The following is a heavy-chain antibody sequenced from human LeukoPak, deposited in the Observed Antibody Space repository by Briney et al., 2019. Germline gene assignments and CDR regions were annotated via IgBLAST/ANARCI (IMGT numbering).Heavy chain of an antibody. CDR3: ARDDILTGYPTPFDY. CDR2: ISSSGSTI. D-gene: IGHD3-9*01. Sequence: PGGSLRLSCAASGFTFSNYALHWVRQAPGKGLEWVSYISSSGSTIYYADSAKGQFTISRDNAKNSLYLQMNSLRAEDTAVYYCARDDILTGYPTPFDYWGQGTLVTVSS. CDR1: GFTFSNYA. J-gene: IGHJ4*02. V-gene: IGHV3-48*03.